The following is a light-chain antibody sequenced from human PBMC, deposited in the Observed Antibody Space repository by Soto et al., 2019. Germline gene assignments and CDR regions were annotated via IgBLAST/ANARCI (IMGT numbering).Light chain of an antibody. CDR1: SSDVGSYNL. Sequence: QSVLTQPASGTGSPGQSITISCTGTSSDVGSYNLVSWYQQHPGKAPKLMIYEGSKRPSGVSNRFSGSKSGNTASLTISGLQAEDEADYYCCSYAGSSTYYVFGTG. J-gene: IGLJ1*01. CDR2: EGS. CDR3: CSYAGSSTYYV. V-gene: IGLV2-23*01.